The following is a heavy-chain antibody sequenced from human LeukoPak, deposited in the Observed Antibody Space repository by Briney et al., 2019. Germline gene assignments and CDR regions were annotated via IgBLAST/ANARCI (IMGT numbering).Heavy chain of an antibody. CDR3: AREGYYESSSWFDP. Sequence: PGGSLRLSCAASGFTFSSYEMNWVRQAPGKGLEWVSYISSSGSTIYYADSVKGRFTISRDNAKNSLYLQMNSLRAEDTAVYYCAREGYYESSSWFDPWGQGTLVTVSS. CDR2: ISSSGSTI. D-gene: IGHD3-3*01. V-gene: IGHV3-48*03. J-gene: IGHJ5*02. CDR1: GFTFSSYE.